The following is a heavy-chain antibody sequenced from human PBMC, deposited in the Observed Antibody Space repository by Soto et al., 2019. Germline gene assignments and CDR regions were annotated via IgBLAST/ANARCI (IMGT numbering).Heavy chain of an antibody. V-gene: IGHV3-30-3*01. J-gene: IGHJ6*02. CDR2: ISYDGSNK. CDR3: ARDMVPEPPRSSHYYGMDV. Sequence: PGGSLRLSCAVSGFTFSSYALHWVRQAPGKGLEWASIISYDGSNKYYADSVKGRFTVSRDNSKNTLYLQMSSLRGEDTAVYYCARDMVPEPPRSSHYYGMDVWGQGTTVTVSS. CDR1: GFTFSSYA. D-gene: IGHD3-10*01.